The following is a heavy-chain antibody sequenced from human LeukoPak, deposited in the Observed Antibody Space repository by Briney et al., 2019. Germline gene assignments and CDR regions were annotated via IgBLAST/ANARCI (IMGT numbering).Heavy chain of an antibody. CDR1: GFTFSSYS. V-gene: IGHV3-48*01. Sequence: GGSLRLSCAASGFTFSSYSMNWVRQAPGKGLEWVSYISSSSSTIYYADSVKGRFTISRDNSKNTLYLQMNSLRAEDTAVYYCAREALGGGGYWGQGALVTVSS. CDR2: ISSSSSTI. J-gene: IGHJ4*02. D-gene: IGHD3-10*01. CDR3: AREALGGGGY.